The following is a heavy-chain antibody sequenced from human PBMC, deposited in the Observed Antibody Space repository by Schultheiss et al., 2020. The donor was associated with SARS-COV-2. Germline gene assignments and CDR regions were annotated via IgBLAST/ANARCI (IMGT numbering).Heavy chain of an antibody. CDR2: IYYSGST. CDR3: ARTYYYDSSGYSIFDY. V-gene: IGHV4-59*08. Sequence: SETLSLTCTVSGGSISSYYWSWIRQPPGKGLEWIGYIYYSGSTYYNPSLKSRVTISVDTSKNQFSLKLSSVTAADTAVYYCARTYYYDSSGYSIFDYWGQGTLVTVSS. D-gene: IGHD3-22*01. J-gene: IGHJ4*02. CDR1: GGSISSYY.